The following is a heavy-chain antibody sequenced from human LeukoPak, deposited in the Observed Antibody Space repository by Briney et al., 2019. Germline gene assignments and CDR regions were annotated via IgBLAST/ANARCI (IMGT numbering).Heavy chain of an antibody. J-gene: IGHJ4*02. CDR1: GFTFNSYA. D-gene: IGHD1-26*01. CDR3: ALPVVGQLMGATGSVDY. CDR2: ISGDGGNT. Sequence: GGSLRLSCAASGFTFNSYALGWVRQAPGKGLEWVSLISGDGGNTYYADSVKGRFTISRDNSKNSLYLQMNSLRTEDTALYYCALPVVGQLMGATGSVDYWGQGTLVTVSS. V-gene: IGHV3-43*02.